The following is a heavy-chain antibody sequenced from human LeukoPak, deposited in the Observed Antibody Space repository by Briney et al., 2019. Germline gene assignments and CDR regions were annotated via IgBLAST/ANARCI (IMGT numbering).Heavy chain of an antibody. D-gene: IGHD3-22*01. Sequence: GRSLRRSCAASGFTFSSYAMHWVRQAPGKGLEWVAVISYDGSNKYYADSVKGRFTISRDNSKNTLYLQMNSLRAEDTAVYYCARGFGSGYYGGFDYWGQGTLVTVSS. J-gene: IGHJ4*02. CDR3: ARGFGSGYYGGFDY. V-gene: IGHV3-30-3*01. CDR1: GFTFSSYA. CDR2: ISYDGSNK.